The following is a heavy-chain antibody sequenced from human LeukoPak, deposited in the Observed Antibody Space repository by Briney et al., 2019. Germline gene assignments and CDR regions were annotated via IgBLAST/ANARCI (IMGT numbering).Heavy chain of an antibody. CDR2: ISYDGSNK. CDR1: GFTFSSYA. J-gene: IGHJ4*02. D-gene: IGHD2-2*01. Sequence: GGSLRLSCAASGFTFSSYAMHWVRQAPGKGLEWVAVISYDGSNKYYADSVKGRFTISRGNSKNTLYLQMNSLRAEDTAVYYCAREKIVVVPAARGLFDYWGQGTLVTVSS. V-gene: IGHV3-30-3*01. CDR3: AREKIVVVPAARGLFDY.